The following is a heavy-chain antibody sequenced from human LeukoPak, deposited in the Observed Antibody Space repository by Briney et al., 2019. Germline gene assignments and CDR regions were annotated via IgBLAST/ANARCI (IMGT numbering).Heavy chain of an antibody. CDR3: ANMVVPAATGVFDP. V-gene: IGHV4-39*01. Sequence: SETLSLTCTVSGGSISSSSYYWGRIRQPPGKGLEWIGSIYYSGSTYYNPSPKSRVTISVDTSKNQFSLKLSSVTAADTAVYYCANMVVPAATGVFDPWGQGTLVTVSS. CDR1: GGSISSSSYY. CDR2: IYYSGST. D-gene: IGHD2-2*01. J-gene: IGHJ5*02.